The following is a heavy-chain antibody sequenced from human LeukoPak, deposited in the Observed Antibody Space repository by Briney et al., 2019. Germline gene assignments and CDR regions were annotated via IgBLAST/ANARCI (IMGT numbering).Heavy chain of an antibody. V-gene: IGHV3-30-3*01. J-gene: IGHJ6*02. CDR3: ARDPSIAVITFYYYGMDV. CDR1: GFTFSSYA. CDR2: ISYDGSNK. Sequence: GGSLRLSCAASGFTFSSYAMHWVRQAPGKGLEWVAVISYDGSNKYYADSVKGRFTISRDNSKNTLYLQMNSLRAEDTAVYYCARDPSIAVITFYYYGMDVWGQGTTVTVSS. D-gene: IGHD6-19*01.